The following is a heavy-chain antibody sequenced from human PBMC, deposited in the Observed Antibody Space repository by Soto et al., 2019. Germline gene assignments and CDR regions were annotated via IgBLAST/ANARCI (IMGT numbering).Heavy chain of an antibody. V-gene: IGHV4-39*01. Sequence: SETLSLTCTVSGGSISSGSYYWGWICQSPGKGLEWIATIYYSGSTYYNPSLKSRVTMSVDTSKNQFSLKLSSMTAADTAVYYCARQSFSGGSCSPGYIDVPDKGISVTLSS. CDR2: IYYSGST. CDR1: GGSISSGSYY. D-gene: IGHD2-15*01. CDR3: ARQSFSGGSCSPGYIDV. J-gene: IGHJ6*03.